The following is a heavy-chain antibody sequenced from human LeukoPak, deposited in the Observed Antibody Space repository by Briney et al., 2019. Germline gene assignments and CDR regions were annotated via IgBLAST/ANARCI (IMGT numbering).Heavy chain of an antibody. D-gene: IGHD3-3*01. CDR3: ARVEATIFGVDRDDY. CDR2: INPNSGGT. J-gene: IGHJ4*02. Sequence: ASVKVSCKASGYTFTGYYMHWVRRAPGQGLEWMGRINPNSGGTNYAQKFQGRVTMTRDTSISTAYMELSRLRSDDTAVYYCARVEATIFGVDRDDYWGQGTLVTVSS. CDR1: GYTFTGYY. V-gene: IGHV1-2*06.